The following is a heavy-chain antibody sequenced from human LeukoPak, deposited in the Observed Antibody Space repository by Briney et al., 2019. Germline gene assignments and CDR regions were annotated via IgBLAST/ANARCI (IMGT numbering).Heavy chain of an antibody. CDR2: IYSTGST. V-gene: IGHV4-4*07. CDR1: GGSISSYY. J-gene: IGHJ6*03. D-gene: IGHD3-10*01. CDR3: ARMPVVRGAYYYMDV. Sequence: PSETLSLTCTVSGGSISSYYWSWIRQPAGKGLEWIGRIYSTGSTNYNPSLKSRVTMSVDTSKNQFSLRLRSVTAADTAVYYCARMPVVRGAYYYMDVWGKGTTVTVSS.